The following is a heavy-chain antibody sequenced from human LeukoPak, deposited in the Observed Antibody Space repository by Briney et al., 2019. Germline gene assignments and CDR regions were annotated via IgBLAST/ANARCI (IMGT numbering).Heavy chain of an antibody. CDR1: GYSISSGYF. CDR3: ARSSYGSGSYKADY. CDR2: IYHTVGT. J-gene: IGHJ4*02. Sequence: SETLSLTCTVSGYSISSGYFWGWIRQPPGKGLEWIGSIYHTVGTYHNPSLKSRTTMSLDTSKNQFSLKLSSVTAADTAVYYCARSSYGSGSYKADYWGQGTLVTVSS. D-gene: IGHD3-10*01. V-gene: IGHV4-38-2*02.